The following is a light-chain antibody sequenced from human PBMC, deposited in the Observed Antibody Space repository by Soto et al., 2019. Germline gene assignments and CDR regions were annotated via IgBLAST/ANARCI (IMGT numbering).Light chain of an antibody. V-gene: IGKV3-15*01. Sequence: ETVMTQSPVTLSVSPGDTATLSCRASQRVSSHFAWYQQKPGQAPRLLIYAASTRATGIPGRFSGSGSETEFTLTIRSLQSEDSALYYCHQYNNWPWTFGQGTKVEIE. CDR2: AAS. CDR3: HQYNNWPWT. CDR1: QRVSSH. J-gene: IGKJ1*01.